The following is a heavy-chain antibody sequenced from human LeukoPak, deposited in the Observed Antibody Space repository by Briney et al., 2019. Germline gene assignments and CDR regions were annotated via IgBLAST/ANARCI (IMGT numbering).Heavy chain of an antibody. V-gene: IGHV4-59*01. CDR3: ARAAFGYCSSTSCYGTLDY. CDR2: IYYSGST. J-gene: IGHJ4*02. Sequence: SETLSLTCTVSGGSISSYYWSWIRQPPGKGLEWIGYIYYSGSTNYNPSLKSRVTISVDTSKNQFSLKLSSVTAADTAVYYCARAAFGYCSSTSCYGTLDYWGQGTLVTVSS. CDR1: GGSISSYY. D-gene: IGHD2-2*01.